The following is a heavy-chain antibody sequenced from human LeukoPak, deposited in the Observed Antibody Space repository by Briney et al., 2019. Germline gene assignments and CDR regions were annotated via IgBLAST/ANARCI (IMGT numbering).Heavy chain of an antibody. J-gene: IGHJ4*02. CDR2: VDGGGST. V-gene: IGHV3-23*01. Sequence: GGSLRLSCAASGFTFRNHAMSWVRQAPGKALEWVSRVDGGGSTSYADSVKGRFSISRDISKSTLYLQMSSLRGEDTAVYYCARDDAPDGGFLDYWGQGTLVTVSS. D-gene: IGHD2/OR15-2a*01. CDR3: ARDDAPDGGFLDY. CDR1: GFTFRNHA.